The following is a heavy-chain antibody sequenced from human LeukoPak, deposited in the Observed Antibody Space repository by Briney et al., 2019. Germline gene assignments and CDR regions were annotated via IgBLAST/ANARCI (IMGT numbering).Heavy chain of an antibody. V-gene: IGHV4-61*01. CDR2: IYYSGST. J-gene: IGHJ4*02. Sequence: SETLSLTCTVSGGSVSSGSYYWSWIRQPPGKGLEWIGYIYYSGSTTYNPSLKSRVTISVDTSKNKFSLKLTSVTAADTAVYYCARVPISTTARGYFDYWGQGTLVTVSS. CDR3: ARVPISTTARGYFDY. D-gene: IGHD4-17*01. CDR1: GGSVSSGSYY.